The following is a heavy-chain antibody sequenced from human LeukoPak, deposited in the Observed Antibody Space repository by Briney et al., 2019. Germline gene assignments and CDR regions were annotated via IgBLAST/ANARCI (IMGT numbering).Heavy chain of an antibody. V-gene: IGHV1-69*05. J-gene: IGHJ4*02. CDR3: ARLVGVAVRRFDY. CDR1: GGTFSSYA. D-gene: IGHD6-19*01. CDR2: IIPIFGTA. Sequence: SVKVSCKASGGTFSSYAISWVRQAPGQGLEWMGGIIPIFGTANYAQKLQGRVTMTTDTSTSTAYMELRSLRSDDTAVYYCARLVGVAVRRFDYWGQGTLVTVSS.